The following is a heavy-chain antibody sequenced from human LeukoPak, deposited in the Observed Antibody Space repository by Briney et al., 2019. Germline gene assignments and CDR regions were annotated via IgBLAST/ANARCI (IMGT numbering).Heavy chain of an antibody. Sequence: ASVKVSCKASGYTFTSYGISWVRQAPGQGLEWMGWISAYIGNTNYAQKLQGRVTMTTDTSTSTAYMELRSLRSDDTAVYYCARDIGDIVVVPAAVNDAFDILGPRDNGHRLF. D-gene: IGHD2-2*01. CDR2: ISAYIGNT. J-gene: IGHJ3*02. CDR1: GYTFTSYG. CDR3: ARDIGDIVVVPAAVNDAFDI. V-gene: IGHV1-18*01.